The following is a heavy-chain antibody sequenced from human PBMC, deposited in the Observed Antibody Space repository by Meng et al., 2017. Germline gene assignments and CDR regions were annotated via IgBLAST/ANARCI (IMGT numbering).Heavy chain of an antibody. Sequence: QVQRQESGPGLVKPSQTLSLTCTVSGGSISSGGYYWSWIRQHPGKGLEWIGYIYYSGSTYYNPSLKSLVTISVDTSKNQFSLKLSSVTAADTAVYYCARVVGKLGIAAATRFDPWGQGTLVTVSS. CDR1: GGSISSGGYY. CDR2: IYYSGST. J-gene: IGHJ5*02. CDR3: ARVVGKLGIAAATRFDP. V-gene: IGHV4-31*01. D-gene: IGHD6-13*01.